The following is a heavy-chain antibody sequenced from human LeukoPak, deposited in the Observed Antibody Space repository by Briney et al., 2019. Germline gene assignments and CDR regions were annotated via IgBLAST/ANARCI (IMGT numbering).Heavy chain of an antibody. D-gene: IGHD3-3*01. CDR3: ARGLGFLGGYFDY. CDR1: GGSISSYY. J-gene: IGHJ4*02. CDR2: IYYSGST. V-gene: IGHV4-59*01. Sequence: SETLSLTCTVSGGSISSYYWSWIRQPPGKGLEWIGYIYYSGSTNYNPSLKSRVTISVDTSKNQFSLKLSSVTAADTAVYYCARGLGFLGGYFDYWGQGTLVTVSS.